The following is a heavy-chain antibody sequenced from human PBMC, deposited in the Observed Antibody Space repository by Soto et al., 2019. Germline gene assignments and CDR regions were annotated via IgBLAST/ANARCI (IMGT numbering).Heavy chain of an antibody. Sequence: PVGSVRLSCAASGFTFSSYSMSWVRQAPGKGLEWVSSISTAGSYIHYADSVKGRFTISRDNAKNSLSLQMDSLRAEDAAVYYCASRSCTDGICSFDFWGQGTLVTVSS. J-gene: IGHJ4*02. CDR2: ISTAGSYI. CDR1: GFTFSSYS. CDR3: ASRSCTDGICSFDF. D-gene: IGHD2-8*01. V-gene: IGHV3-21*01.